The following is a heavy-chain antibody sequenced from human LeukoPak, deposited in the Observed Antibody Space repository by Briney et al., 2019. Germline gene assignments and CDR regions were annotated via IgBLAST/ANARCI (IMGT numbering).Heavy chain of an antibody. CDR2: ISWNSGSI. Sequence: PGRSLRLSCAASGFTFDDYAVHWVRQAPGKGLEWVSGISWNSGSIGYADSVKGRFTISRDNAKNSLYLQMNSLRAEDTALYYCARGSIVVVKFGWFDPWGQGTLVTVSS. CDR1: GFTFDDYA. V-gene: IGHV3-9*01. J-gene: IGHJ5*02. D-gene: IGHD3-22*01. CDR3: ARGSIVVVKFGWFDP.